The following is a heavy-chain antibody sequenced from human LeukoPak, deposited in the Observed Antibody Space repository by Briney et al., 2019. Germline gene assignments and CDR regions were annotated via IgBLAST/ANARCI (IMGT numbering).Heavy chain of an antibody. CDR2: ISGSGGST. CDR1: GFTFSSYS. Sequence: QSGGSLRLSCAASGFTFSSYSMNWVRQAPGKGLEWVSAISGSGGSTYYADSVKGRFTISRDNSKNTLYLQMNSLRAEDTAVYYCAKVPLGDYDFWSGSNWFDPWGQGTLVTVSS. CDR3: AKVPLGDYDFWSGSNWFDP. D-gene: IGHD3-3*01. J-gene: IGHJ5*02. V-gene: IGHV3-23*01.